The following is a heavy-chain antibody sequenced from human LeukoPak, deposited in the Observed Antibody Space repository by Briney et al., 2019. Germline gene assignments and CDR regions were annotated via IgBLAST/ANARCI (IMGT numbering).Heavy chain of an antibody. CDR3: ARQTGSGLFILP. CDR1: GYSIRRGYY. Sequence: PSETLSLTCSVSGYSIRRGYYWGWIRQPPGKGLEWIGSIFHSETTSGSTDYNPSLKSRVTISVDTSKNQFSLRLTSVTAADTAVYYCARQTGSGLFILPGGQGTLVTVSS. J-gene: IGHJ4*02. CDR2: IFHSETTSGST. D-gene: IGHD3/OR15-3a*01. V-gene: IGHV4-38-2*02.